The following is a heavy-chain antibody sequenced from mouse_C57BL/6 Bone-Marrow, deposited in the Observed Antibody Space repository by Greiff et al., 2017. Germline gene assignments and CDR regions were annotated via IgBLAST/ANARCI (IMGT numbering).Heavy chain of an antibody. CDR1: GYSFTGYY. D-gene: IGHD1-1*01. Sequence: EVQLQQPGPELVKPGASVKISCKASGYSFTGYYMHWVKQSPEKSLEWIGEINPSTGGTTYNQQFKAKATLTVDKSSSTAYMQLKSLTSEYSAVDYWAPIATIVGPHWYFDVWGTGTTVTVSS. CDR2: INPSTGGT. CDR3: APIATIVGPHWYFDV. V-gene: IGHV1-42*01. J-gene: IGHJ1*03.